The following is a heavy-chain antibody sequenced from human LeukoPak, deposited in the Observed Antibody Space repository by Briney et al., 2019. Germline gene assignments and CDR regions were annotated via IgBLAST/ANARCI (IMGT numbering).Heavy chain of an antibody. CDR3: AKPGYYYDSSGYYYGPFAN. V-gene: IGHV1-24*01. Sequence: ASVKVSCKVSGYTLTELSMHWVRQAPGRGLEWMGGFDPEDGETIYAQKFQGRVTMTEDTSTDTAYMELSSLRAEDTALYYCAKPGYYYDSSGYYYGPFANWGQGTLVTVSS. CDR1: GYTLTELS. D-gene: IGHD3-22*01. J-gene: IGHJ4*02. CDR2: FDPEDGET.